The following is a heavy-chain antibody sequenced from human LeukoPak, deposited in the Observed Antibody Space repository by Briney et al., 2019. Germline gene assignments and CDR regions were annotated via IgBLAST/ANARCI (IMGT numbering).Heavy chain of an antibody. CDR3: TRDNVNPVLLWFGESTGFDY. V-gene: IGHV3-49*04. Sequence: GRSLRLSCAASGFTFSSYGMHWVRQAPGKGLEWVGFIRSKAYGGTTEYAASVKGRFTISRDDSKSIAYLQMNSLKTEDTAVYYCTRDNVNPVLLWFGESTGFDYWGQGTLVTVSS. CDR2: IRSKAYGGTT. J-gene: IGHJ4*02. CDR1: GFTFSSYG. D-gene: IGHD3-10*01.